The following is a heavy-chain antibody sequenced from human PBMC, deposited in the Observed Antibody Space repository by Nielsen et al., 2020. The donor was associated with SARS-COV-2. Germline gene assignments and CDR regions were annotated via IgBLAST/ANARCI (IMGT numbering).Heavy chain of an antibody. J-gene: IGHJ2*01. Sequence: GGSLRLSCKVSGYRFSSYWIGWVRQLPGKGLEWMGIIYPGDSDTRYSPSFLGQVTISADKSISTAYLQWSSLKASDTAMYYCARLDYYDSSGTHWYFDLWGRGTLVTVSS. CDR2: IYPGDSDT. D-gene: IGHD3-22*01. V-gene: IGHV5-51*01. CDR1: GYRFSSYW. CDR3: ARLDYYDSSGTHWYFDL.